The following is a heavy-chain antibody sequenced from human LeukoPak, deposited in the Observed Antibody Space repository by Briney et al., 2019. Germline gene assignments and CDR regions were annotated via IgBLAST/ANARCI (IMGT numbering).Heavy chain of an antibody. CDR2: ISGSGSDGST. J-gene: IGHJ4*02. CDR1: GFTFSSSA. V-gene: IGHV3-23*01. Sequence: GGSLRLSCAASGFTFSSSAMSWVRQAPGKGLEWVSSISGSGSDGSTYYADSVKGRFTISRDNSKNTLYLQMNSLRVEDTAVYYCAKSGYNRFDYWGQGTLVTVSS. D-gene: IGHD5-24*01. CDR3: AKSGYNRFDY.